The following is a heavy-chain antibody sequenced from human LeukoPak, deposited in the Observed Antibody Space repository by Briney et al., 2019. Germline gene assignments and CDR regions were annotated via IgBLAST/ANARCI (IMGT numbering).Heavy chain of an antibody. CDR1: GFTFSGYA. J-gene: IGHJ4*02. Sequence: GGSLRLSCAASGFTFSGYAMSWVRQAPGKGLEWVSAISGSGGSTYYADSVKGRFTISRDNSKNTLYLQMNSLRAEDTAVYYCAKNGASSTSPRDYWGQGTLVTVSS. D-gene: IGHD2-2*01. CDR2: ISGSGGST. CDR3: AKNGASSTSPRDY. V-gene: IGHV3-23*01.